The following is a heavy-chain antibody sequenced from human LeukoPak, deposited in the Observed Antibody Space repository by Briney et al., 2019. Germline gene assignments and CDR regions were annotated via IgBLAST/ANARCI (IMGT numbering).Heavy chain of an antibody. CDR1: GGSISSYY. CDR3: ARDRPPTTYYYYYMDV. CDR2: IYTSGST. J-gene: IGHJ6*03. D-gene: IGHD1-1*01. V-gene: IGHV4-4*07. Sequence: SETLSLTCTVSGGSISSYYWSWIRQPAGKGLEWIGRIYTSGSTNYNPSLKGRVTMSVDTSKNQFSLKLSSVTAADTAVYYCARDRPPTTYYYYYMDVWGKGTTVSVSS.